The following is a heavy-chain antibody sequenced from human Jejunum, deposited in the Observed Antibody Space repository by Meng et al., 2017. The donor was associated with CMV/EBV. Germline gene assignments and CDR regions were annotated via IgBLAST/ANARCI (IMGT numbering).Heavy chain of an antibody. CDR3: ARRRGYCSDVSCFPFDY. CDR1: FTPYW. V-gene: IGHV5-51*01. Sequence: FTPYWIAWVRQVPVNGLAWMGIVNSGNSDPRYSPSFHGQVAISADKSTSTTYLHWGSLKASDSAMYYCARRRGYCSDVSCFPFDYWGQGTLVTVSS. D-gene: IGHD2-15*01. J-gene: IGHJ4*02. CDR2: VNSGNSDP.